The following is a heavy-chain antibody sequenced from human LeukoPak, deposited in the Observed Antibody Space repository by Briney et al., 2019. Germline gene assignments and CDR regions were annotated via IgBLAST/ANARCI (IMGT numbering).Heavy chain of an antibody. Sequence: GGSLRLSCAASGFSFSTYAMSWVRQAPGKGLEWVSAISAGGATIYYADSVKGRFTVSRDNSKNTLYLHMNSLRAEDTAIYYCAKDSGGTYFYYYYYVDGWGKGTTVTVSS. D-gene: IGHD1-26*01. J-gene: IGHJ6*03. CDR2: ISAGGATI. V-gene: IGHV3-23*01. CDR3: AKDSGGTYFYYYYYVDG. CDR1: GFSFSTYA.